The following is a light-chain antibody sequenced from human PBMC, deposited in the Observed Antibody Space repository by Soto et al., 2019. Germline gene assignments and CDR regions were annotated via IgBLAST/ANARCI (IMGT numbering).Light chain of an antibody. CDR3: SSYRSSSTLAYV. J-gene: IGLJ1*01. Sequence: SALTQPASVSGSPGKSITISCSGTSSGVGGYNYVSWYQQHPGKSPKLIIYEVSNRPSGGSNRFSGANAGNTAALTISGLLAEDEADYYCSSYRSSSTLAYVFGTGTKLTVL. CDR1: SSGVGGYNY. V-gene: IGLV2-14*01. CDR2: EVS.